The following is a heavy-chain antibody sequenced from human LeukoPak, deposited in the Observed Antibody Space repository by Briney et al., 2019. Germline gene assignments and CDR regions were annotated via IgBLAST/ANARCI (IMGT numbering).Heavy chain of an antibody. Sequence: SQTLSLTCTVSGGSISSGGYYWSWIRQPPGKGLEWIGEINHSGSTNYNPSLKSRVTISVDTSKNQFSLKLSSVTAADTAVYYCARAPPKRYSSSWPIDYWGQGTLVTVSS. V-gene: IGHV4-30-2*01. CDR2: INHSGST. D-gene: IGHD6-13*01. CDR1: GGSISSGGYY. J-gene: IGHJ4*02. CDR3: ARAPPKRYSSSWPIDY.